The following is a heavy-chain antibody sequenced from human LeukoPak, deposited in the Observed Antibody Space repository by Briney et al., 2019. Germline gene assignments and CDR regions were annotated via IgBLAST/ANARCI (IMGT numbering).Heavy chain of an antibody. J-gene: IGHJ4*02. Sequence: AASVKVSCTASGYTFTGYYMHWARQAPGQGLEGMGWINPNSGDTNYAQKFQGRVTMTTDTSTSTAYMELRSLRSDDTAVYYCARSGARDRGYFDWLPTNYWGQGTLVTVSS. CDR3: ARSGARDRGYFDWLPTNY. V-gene: IGHV1-2*02. D-gene: IGHD3-9*01. CDR2: INPNSGDT. CDR1: GYTFTGYY.